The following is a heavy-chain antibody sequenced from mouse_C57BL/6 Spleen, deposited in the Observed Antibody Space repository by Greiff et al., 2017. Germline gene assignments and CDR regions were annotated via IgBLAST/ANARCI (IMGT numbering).Heavy chain of an antibody. D-gene: IGHD2-5*01. Sequence: EVQLQQSGPELVKPGASVKLPCKASGYTFTDYNMDWVQQSPGKSLEWIGDINPNDGGTIYNQKFKGKATLTLDKSTSTAYMELRSLTSEDTTVYYCARAYYSNYEDGFAYWGQGTLVTVSA. CDR3: ARAYYSNYEDGFAY. CDR1: GYTFTDYN. J-gene: IGHJ3*01. CDR2: INPNDGGT. V-gene: IGHV1-18*01.